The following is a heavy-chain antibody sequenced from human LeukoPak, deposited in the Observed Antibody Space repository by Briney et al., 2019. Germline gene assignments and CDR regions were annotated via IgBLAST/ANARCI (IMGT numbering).Heavy chain of an antibody. CDR1: GGTFSSYA. J-gene: IGHJ1*01. Sequence: ASVKVSCKASGGTFSSYAISWVRQAPGQGLEWMGGIIPIFGTANYAQKFQGRVTITADESTSTAYMGLSSLRSEDTAVYYCARTYDSSGSEYLQHWGQGTLVTVSS. CDR3: ARTYDSSGSEYLQH. V-gene: IGHV1-69*13. D-gene: IGHD3-22*01. CDR2: IIPIFGTA.